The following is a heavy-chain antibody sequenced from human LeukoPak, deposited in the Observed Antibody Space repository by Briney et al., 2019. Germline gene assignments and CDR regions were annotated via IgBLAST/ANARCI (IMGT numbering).Heavy chain of an antibody. J-gene: IGHJ4*02. V-gene: IGHV3-53*01. Sequence: GGSLRLSCAASGFTVDSNYLSWVRQAPGKGLEWVSTIYTGGNTYYAASVKGRFTISRDFSENTVFLHMNSLRAEDTAMYYCARGDDSGYYDYFDYWGQRALVTVSS. D-gene: IGHD3-22*01. CDR3: ARGDDSGYYDYFDY. CDR1: GFTVDSNY. CDR2: IYTGGNT.